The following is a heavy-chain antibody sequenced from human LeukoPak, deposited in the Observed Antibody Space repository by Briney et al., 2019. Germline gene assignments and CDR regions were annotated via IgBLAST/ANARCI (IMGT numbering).Heavy chain of an antibody. D-gene: IGHD1-26*01. V-gene: IGHV1-46*01. CDR2: INPSGGST. J-gene: IGHJ3*02. Sequence: GASVKVSCKASGYTFTSYYMHWVRQAPGQGLEWMGIINPSGGSTSYAQKFQGRVTMTRDMSTGTVYMELSSLRSEDTAVYYCARGGWELKDAFDIWGQGTMVTVSS. CDR3: ARGGWELKDAFDI. CDR1: GYTFTSYY.